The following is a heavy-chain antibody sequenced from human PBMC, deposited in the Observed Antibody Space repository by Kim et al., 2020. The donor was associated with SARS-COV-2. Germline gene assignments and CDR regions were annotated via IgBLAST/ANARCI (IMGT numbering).Heavy chain of an antibody. CDR1: GFTFSSYA. D-gene: IGHD3-9*01. V-gene: IGHV3-23*01. J-gene: IGHJ4*02. Sequence: GGSLRLSCAASGFTFSSYAMAWVRQAPGKGLEWVSSIGSGGGDISYTDSVKGRFTISRDNSRNTLYLQMNSLRVEDTAVYYCANKRPGRNPFEGWGQGTLVTVSS. CDR2: IGSGGGDI. CDR3: ANKRPGRNPFEG.